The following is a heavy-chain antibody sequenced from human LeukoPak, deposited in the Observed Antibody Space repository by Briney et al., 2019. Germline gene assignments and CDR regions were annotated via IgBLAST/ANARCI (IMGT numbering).Heavy chain of an antibody. CDR2: ISWNSGSI. Sequence: GGSLRLPCAASGFTFDDYAMHWVRQAPGKGLEWVSGISWNSGSIGYADSVKGRFTISRDNAKNSLYLQMNSLRAEDTALYYCAKEVQWLGHFDYWGQGTLVTVSS. D-gene: IGHD6-19*01. J-gene: IGHJ4*02. V-gene: IGHV3-9*01. CDR1: GFTFDDYA. CDR3: AKEVQWLGHFDY.